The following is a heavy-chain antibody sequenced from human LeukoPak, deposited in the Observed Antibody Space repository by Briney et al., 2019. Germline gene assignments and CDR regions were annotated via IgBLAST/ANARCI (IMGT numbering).Heavy chain of an antibody. CDR1: GFTFSNAW. D-gene: IGHD3-10*01. V-gene: IGHV3-15*07. J-gene: IGHJ4*02. CDR3: TTGAGRGY. Sequence: GGSLRLSCAASGFTFSNAWMNWVRQAPGKGLEWGGRIKSKTDGGTTDYAAPVKGRFTISRDDSKNTLYLQMNSLKTEDTAVYYCTTGAGRGYWGQGTLVTVSS. CDR2: IKSKTDGGTT.